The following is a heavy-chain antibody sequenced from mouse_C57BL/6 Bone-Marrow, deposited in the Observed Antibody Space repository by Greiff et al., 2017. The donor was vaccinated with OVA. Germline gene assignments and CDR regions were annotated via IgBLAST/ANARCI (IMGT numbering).Heavy chain of an antibody. Sequence: QVQLQQPGAELVKPGASVKLSCKASGYTFTSYWMQWVKQRPGQGLEWIGEIDPSDSYTKYNQKFKGKATLTVDTSSSTAYMQLSSLTSEDSAVYYCARYAPYATVVPPWFAYWGQGTLVTVSA. CDR1: GYTFTSYW. CDR3: ARYAPYATVVPPWFAY. CDR2: IDPSDSYT. J-gene: IGHJ3*01. V-gene: IGHV1-50*01. D-gene: IGHD1-1*01.